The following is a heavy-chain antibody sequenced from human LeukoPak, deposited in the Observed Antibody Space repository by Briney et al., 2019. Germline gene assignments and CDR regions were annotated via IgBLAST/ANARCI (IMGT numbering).Heavy chain of an antibody. CDR2: INAGNGNT. Sequence: GASVKVSCKASGYTFTSYAMHWVRQAPGQRLEWMGWINAGNGNTKYSQKFQGRVTTTRDTSASTAYMELSSLRSEDTAVYYCAREYVPSGEYDYWGQGTLVTVSS. V-gene: IGHV1-3*01. D-gene: IGHD6-19*01. J-gene: IGHJ4*02. CDR3: AREYVPSGEYDY. CDR1: GYTFTSYA.